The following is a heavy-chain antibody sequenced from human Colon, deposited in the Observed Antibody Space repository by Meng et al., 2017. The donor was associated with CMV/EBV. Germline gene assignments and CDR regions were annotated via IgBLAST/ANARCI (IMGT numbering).Heavy chain of an antibody. CDR1: PSSVRSYS. CDR2: ISSSSSYI. CDR3: ARQSGSYPKYYFDY. J-gene: IGHJ4*02. D-gene: IGHD1-26*01. V-gene: IGHV3-21*01. Sequence: ASPSSVRSYSMNCGRQAPGKWLEWVSSISSSSSYIYYADSVKGRFTISRDNAKNSLYLQMNSLRAEDTAVYYCARQSGSYPKYYFDYWGQGTLVTVSS.